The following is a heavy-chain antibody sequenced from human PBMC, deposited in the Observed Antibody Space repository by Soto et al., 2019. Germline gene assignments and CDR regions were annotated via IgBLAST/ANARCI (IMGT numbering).Heavy chain of an antibody. Sequence: EVQLVESGGGLVQPGGSLRLSCAASGFTFSSYWMSWFRQAPGKGLEWVANIKQDGSEKYYVDSVKGRFSSSRDNAKNSLYLQMNSLRAEDTAVYYCARDLLLGFGEVKGDAFDLWGQGTMVTFSS. J-gene: IGHJ3*01. CDR3: ARDLLLGFGEVKGDAFDL. V-gene: IGHV3-7*01. D-gene: IGHD3-10*01. CDR2: IKQDGSEK. CDR1: GFTFSSYW.